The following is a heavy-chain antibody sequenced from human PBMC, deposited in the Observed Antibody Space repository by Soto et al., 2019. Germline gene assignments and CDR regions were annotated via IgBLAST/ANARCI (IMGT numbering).Heavy chain of an antibody. CDR1: GFTVSSNY. Sequence: GGSLRLSCAASGFTVSSNYMSWVRQAPGKGLEWVSVIYSGGSTYYADSVKGRFTISRDNSKNTLYLQMNSLRAEDTAVYYCARPEPCSGGSCYSGSYFDYWGQGTLVTVSS. D-gene: IGHD2-15*01. J-gene: IGHJ4*02. CDR2: IYSGGST. V-gene: IGHV3-66*04. CDR3: ARPEPCSGGSCYSGSYFDY.